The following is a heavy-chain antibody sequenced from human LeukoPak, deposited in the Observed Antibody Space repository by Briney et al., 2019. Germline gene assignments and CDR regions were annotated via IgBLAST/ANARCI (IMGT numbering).Heavy chain of an antibody. V-gene: IGHV3-21*01. CDR3: ARDVGGYPWYFDL. CDR2: ISSSSSYI. J-gene: IGHJ2*01. CDR1: GFTFSNYS. D-gene: IGHD3-22*01. Sequence: GGSLRLSCAASGFTFSNYSMNWVRQAPGKGLEWVSSISSSSSYIYYADSVKGRFTISRDNAKNSLYLQMNSLRAEDTAVYYCARDVGGYPWYFDLWGRGTLVTVSS.